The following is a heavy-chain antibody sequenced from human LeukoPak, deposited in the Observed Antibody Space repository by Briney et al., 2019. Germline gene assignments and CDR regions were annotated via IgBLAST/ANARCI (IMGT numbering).Heavy chain of an antibody. D-gene: IGHD3-3*01. V-gene: IGHV3-33*08. CDR2: IWNGGSNK. J-gene: IGHJ4*02. CDR3: ARDANEWYYFDY. Sequence: GGSLRLSCAASGFTFSSYSMNWVRQAPGKGLEWVAVIWNGGSNKYYADSVKGRVAISRDNSKNTLYLQFNSLRAEDTAVYYCARDANEWYYFDYWGQGTLVTVSS. CDR1: GFTFSSYS.